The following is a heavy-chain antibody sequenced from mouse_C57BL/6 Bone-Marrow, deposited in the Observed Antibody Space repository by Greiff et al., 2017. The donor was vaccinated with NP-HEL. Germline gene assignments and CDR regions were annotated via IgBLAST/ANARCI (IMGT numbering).Heavy chain of an antibody. V-gene: IGHV7-1*01. Sequence: EVKVVESGGGLVQSGRSLRLSCATSGFTFSDFYMEWVRQAPGKGLEWIAASRNKANDYTTEYSASVKGRFIVSRDTSQSILYLQMNALRAEDTAIYYCARDEGGYYGSRDWYFDVWGTGTTVTVSS. D-gene: IGHD1-1*01. CDR3: ARDEGGYYGSRDWYFDV. J-gene: IGHJ1*03. CDR2: SRNKANDYTT. CDR1: GFTFSDFY.